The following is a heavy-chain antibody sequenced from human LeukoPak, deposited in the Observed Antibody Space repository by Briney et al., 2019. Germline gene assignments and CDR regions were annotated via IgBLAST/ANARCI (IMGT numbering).Heavy chain of an antibody. Sequence: ASVKVSCKASGGTFSSYAISWVRQAPGQGLEWMGGIIPIFGTANYAQKFQGRVTITADESTSTAYMELNSLRSEDTAVYYCARESIGGQRWLQLSPLVYWGQGTLVTVSS. V-gene: IGHV1-69*13. CDR1: GGTFSSYA. CDR2: IIPIFGTA. D-gene: IGHD5-24*01. CDR3: ARESIGGQRWLQLSPLVY. J-gene: IGHJ4*02.